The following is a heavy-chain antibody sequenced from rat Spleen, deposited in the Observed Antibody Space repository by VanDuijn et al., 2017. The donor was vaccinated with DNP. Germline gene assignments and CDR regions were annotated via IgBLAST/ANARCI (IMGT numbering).Heavy chain of an antibody. V-gene: IGHV5-22*01. D-gene: IGHD1-4*01. CDR1: GFTFSDYY. CDR3: ARHVLPLRVWDY. CDR2: ITYDGGGA. Sequence: EVQLVESGGGLVQPGRSLKLSCATSGFTFSDYYMAWVRQAPTKGLEWVAYITYDGGGAYYRDSVKGRFTISRDNAKSTLFLQMNSLRSEDMATYYCARHVLPLRVWDYWGQGVTVTVSS. J-gene: IGHJ2*01.